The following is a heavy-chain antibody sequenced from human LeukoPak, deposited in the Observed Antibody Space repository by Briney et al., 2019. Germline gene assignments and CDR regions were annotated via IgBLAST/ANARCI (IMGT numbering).Heavy chain of an antibody. CDR3: VRDTLDYYDSSGFDY. V-gene: IGHV4-38-2*02. J-gene: IGHJ4*02. CDR1: GYSISSGYY. Sequence: SETLSLTCTVSGYSISSGYYWGWIRQPPGKGLEWIGSIYHSGSTYYNPSLKSRVTISVDTSKNQFSLKLSSVTAADTAVYYCVRDTLDYYDSSGFDYWGQGTLVTVSS. D-gene: IGHD3-22*01. CDR2: IYHSGST.